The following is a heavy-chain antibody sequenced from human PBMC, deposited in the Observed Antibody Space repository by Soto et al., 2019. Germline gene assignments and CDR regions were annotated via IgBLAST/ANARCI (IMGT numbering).Heavy chain of an antibody. CDR1: GYTFTSYY. Sequence: ASVKVSCKASGYTFTSYYMHWVRQAPGQGLEWMGIINPSGGSTSYAQRFQGRVTMTRDTSTSTVYMELSSLRSEDTAVYYCARDLGYDFWSGPYDFDYWGQGTLVTVSS. J-gene: IGHJ4*02. CDR3: ARDLGYDFWSGPYDFDY. D-gene: IGHD3-3*01. CDR2: INPSGGST. V-gene: IGHV1-46*01.